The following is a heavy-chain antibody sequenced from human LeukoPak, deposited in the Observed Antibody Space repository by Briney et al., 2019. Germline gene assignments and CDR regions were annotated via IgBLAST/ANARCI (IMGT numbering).Heavy chain of an antibody. CDR3: ARVSRKGFDY. J-gene: IGHJ4*02. Sequence: GGSLRLSCAASGFTFSSYSMNWVRQAPGKGLEWISYISSSSSGTVYDAESVKGRFTISRDNAKNSLYLQMNSLRDEDTAVYYCARVSRKGFDYWGQGTLVTVSS. CDR2: ISSSSSGTV. CDR1: GFTFSSYS. D-gene: IGHD1-14*01. V-gene: IGHV3-48*02.